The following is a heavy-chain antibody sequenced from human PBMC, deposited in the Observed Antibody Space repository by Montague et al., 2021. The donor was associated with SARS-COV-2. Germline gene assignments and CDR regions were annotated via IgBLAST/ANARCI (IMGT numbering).Heavy chain of an antibody. CDR2: IYYSGST. J-gene: IGHJ6*02. D-gene: IGHD2-15*01. V-gene: IGHV4-31*03. CDR3: ARSVRGYCNDDSCLARYYYGLDV. Sequence: TLSLTCSVSSGSINSGGFYWSWIRQPPGKGLEWIGYIYYSGSTYYNPSLESRLTISVDTSKNQFSLNLSSVTAAVTAVYYCARSVRGYCNDDSCLARYYYGLDVWGQGTTVTVSS. CDR1: SGSINSGGFY.